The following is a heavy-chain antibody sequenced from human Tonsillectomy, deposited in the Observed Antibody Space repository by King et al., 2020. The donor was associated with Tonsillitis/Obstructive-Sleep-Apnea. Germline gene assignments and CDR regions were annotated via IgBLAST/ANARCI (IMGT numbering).Heavy chain of an antibody. V-gene: IGHV1-18*01. CDR3: AGYIVVVIGSYYYMDV. J-gene: IGHJ6*03. Sequence: VQLVESGAEVKKPGASVKVSCKASGYTFTSYGISWVRQAPGQGLEWMGWISVYNGNTNYAQKLQGRVTMTTDTSTSTAYMELRSLRSDDTAVYFCAGYIVVVIGSYYYMDVWGKGTTVTVSS. CDR2: ISVYNGNT. CDR1: GYTFTSYG. D-gene: IGHD2-21*01.